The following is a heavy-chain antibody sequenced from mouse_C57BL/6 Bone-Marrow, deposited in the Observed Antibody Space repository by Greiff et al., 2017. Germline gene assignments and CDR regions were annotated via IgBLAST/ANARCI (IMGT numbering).Heavy chain of an antibody. J-gene: IGHJ4*01. CDR2: ISSGSSTI. D-gene: IGHD1-1*01. CDR3: ARDFYGSSPHYYAMDY. Sequence: EVKLVESGGGLVKPGGSLKLSCAASGFTFSDYGMHWVRQAPEKGLEWVAYISSGSSTIYYADTVKGRFTISRDNAKNTLFLQMTSLRSEDTAMYYCARDFYGSSPHYYAMDYWGQGTSVTVSS. V-gene: IGHV5-17*01. CDR1: GFTFSDYG.